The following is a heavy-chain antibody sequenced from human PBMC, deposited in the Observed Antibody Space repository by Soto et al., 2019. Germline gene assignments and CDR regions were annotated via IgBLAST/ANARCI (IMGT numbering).Heavy chain of an antibody. V-gene: IGHV4-59*01. D-gene: IGHD3-10*01. CDR1: GGSMNTYY. Sequence: NPSETLSLTCSVSGGSMNTYYWSWIRQPPGKGLEWIGYIYSSGSTNYKLSLKSRVVFSVDTSKNQFSLKLSSVTAADTAVYYCARDQPTGNYYGSGSYPYWGQGTLVTVS. CDR2: IYSSGST. J-gene: IGHJ4*02. CDR3: ARDQPTGNYYGSGSYPY.